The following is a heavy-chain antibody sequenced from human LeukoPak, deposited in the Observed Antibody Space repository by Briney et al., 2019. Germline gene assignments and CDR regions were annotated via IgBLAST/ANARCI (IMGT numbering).Heavy chain of an antibody. Sequence: PSETLPLTCTVSGGSISSYYWSRIRQPPGKGLEWIGYIYYSGSTNYNPSLKSRVTISVDTSRNQFSLKLSSVTAADTAVYYCARLGYSYGPFDYWGQGTLVTVSS. CDR3: ARLGYSYGPFDY. CDR2: IYYSGST. D-gene: IGHD5-18*01. CDR1: GGSISSYY. J-gene: IGHJ4*02. V-gene: IGHV4-59*08.